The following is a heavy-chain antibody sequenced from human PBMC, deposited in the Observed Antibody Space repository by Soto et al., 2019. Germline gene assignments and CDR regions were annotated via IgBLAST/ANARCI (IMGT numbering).Heavy chain of an antibody. CDR3: AKVRTDYYDFWSGYYTVFDY. Sequence: SVKGRFTVSRDNSKNTLYLQMNSLRAEDTAVYYCAKVRTDYYDFWSGYYTVFDYWGQGTLVTVSS. J-gene: IGHJ4*02. V-gene: IGHV3-23*01. D-gene: IGHD3-3*01.